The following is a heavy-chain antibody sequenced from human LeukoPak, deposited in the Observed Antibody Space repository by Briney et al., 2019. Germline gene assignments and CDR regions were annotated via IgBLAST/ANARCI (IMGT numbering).Heavy chain of an antibody. CDR1: GGSISSYY. D-gene: IGHD6-6*01. V-gene: IGHV4-4*07. CDR3: ASSYSSSSGLVFDY. CDR2: IYTSGST. Sequence: PSETLSLTCTVSGGSISSYYWSWIRQPAGKGLEWIGRIYTSGSTSYNPSLKSRVTMSVDTSKNQFSLKLSSVTAADTAVYYCASSYSSSSGLVFDYWGQGTLVTVSS. J-gene: IGHJ4*02.